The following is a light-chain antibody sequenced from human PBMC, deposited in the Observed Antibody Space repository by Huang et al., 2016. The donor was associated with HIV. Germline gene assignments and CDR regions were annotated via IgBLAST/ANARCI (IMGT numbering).Light chain of an antibody. CDR3: HQYGISPTT. CDR2: SAS. Sequence: EIVLTQSPGTLSLSPGERATLSCRASQSLTSNYLAGYQQRPGQAPRLLIYSASTRATDIPDRFSGSGSGTDFALTISRLEPEDFAVYYCHQYGISPTTFGQGTKVEIK. J-gene: IGKJ2*01. V-gene: IGKV3-20*01. CDR1: QSLTSNY.